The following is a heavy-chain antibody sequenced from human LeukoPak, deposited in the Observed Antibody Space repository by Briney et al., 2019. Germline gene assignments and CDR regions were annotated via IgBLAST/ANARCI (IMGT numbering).Heavy chain of an antibody. V-gene: IGHV3-30-3*01. J-gene: IGHJ4*01. CDR1: GFTFSSYA. Sequence: PGGSLRLSCAASGFTFSSYAMHWVRQAPGKGLEWVAVISYDGNNEYYADSVKGRFSLSRDNSMNTLYLQLNSLRTEDTAMYYCAGDLSGHWTYDYWGQGTLVTVSS. CDR2: ISYDGNNE. D-gene: IGHD1-1*01. CDR3: AGDLSGHWTYDY.